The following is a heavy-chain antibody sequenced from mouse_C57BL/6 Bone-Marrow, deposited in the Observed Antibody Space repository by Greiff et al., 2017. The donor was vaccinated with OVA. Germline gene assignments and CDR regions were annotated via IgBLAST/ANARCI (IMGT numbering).Heavy chain of an antibody. CDR1: GYTFTSYG. Sequence: QVQLQQSGAELARPGASVKLSCKASGYTFTSYGISWVKQRTGQGLEWIGEIYPRSGNTYYNEKFKGKATLTADKSSSTAYMELRSLTSEDSAVYFCARCLDYDGNDWGQGTTLTVSS. CDR2: IYPRSGNT. D-gene: IGHD2-4*01. V-gene: IGHV1-81*01. J-gene: IGHJ2*01. CDR3: ARCLDYDGND.